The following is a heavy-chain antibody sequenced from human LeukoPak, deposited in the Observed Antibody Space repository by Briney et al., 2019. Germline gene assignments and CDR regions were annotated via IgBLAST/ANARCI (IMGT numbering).Heavy chain of an antibody. CDR2: ISTSGGRT. D-gene: IGHD4-17*01. J-gene: IGHJ4*02. CDR3: AKWARNYGDYRAFDY. Sequence: PGGSLRPSCAASGFTSSYYAMSWVRQAPGNGLEWVSGISTSGGRTYYADSVKGRFTISRDNSKNTLFLQMNSLRAEDTAVYYCAKWARNYGDYRAFDYWGQGTLVTVSS. V-gene: IGHV3-23*01. CDR1: GFTSSYYA.